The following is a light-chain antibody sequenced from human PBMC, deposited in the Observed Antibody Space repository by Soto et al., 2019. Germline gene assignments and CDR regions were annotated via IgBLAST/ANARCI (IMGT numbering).Light chain of an antibody. Sequence: EIVMTQSPGTLSLSPGERATISCRASQSVSSRLAWYQQKPGKAPRLLISAASSMPTGIPLRFSGSGSETDVTLSIASLEPEEDAVYYCQQYNNWPPITFGQGTRLEIK. CDR1: QSVSSR. V-gene: IGKV3-15*01. CDR3: QQYNNWPPIT. J-gene: IGKJ5*01. CDR2: AAS.